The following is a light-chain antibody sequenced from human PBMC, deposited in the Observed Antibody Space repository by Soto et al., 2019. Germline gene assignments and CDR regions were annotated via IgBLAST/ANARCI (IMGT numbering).Light chain of an antibody. CDR1: QSVSSN. J-gene: IGKJ5*01. CDR2: GAS. CDR3: QHYVERSPIT. V-gene: IGKV3-20*01. Sequence: EIVMTQSPTALSVSPGERVTLSCRASQSVSSNLAWYQQKVGQAPRLLISGASSRATGIPDRFSGSGSGTDFTLTISRLEPEDFALYYCQHYVERSPITFGQGTRLEIK.